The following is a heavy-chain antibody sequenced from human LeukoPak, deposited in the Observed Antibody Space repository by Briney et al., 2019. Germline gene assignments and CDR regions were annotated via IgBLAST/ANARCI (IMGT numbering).Heavy chain of an antibody. CDR2: IYYSGST. CDR3: VLYDFWSGYYFDY. V-gene: IGHV4-59*01. D-gene: IGHD3-3*01. Sequence: SETLSLTCTVSGGSISSYYWSCIRQHPGKGLEWIGYIYYSGSTNYNPSLKSRVTISVDTSKNQFSLKLSSVTAADTAVYYCVLYDFWSGYYFDYWGQGTPVTVSS. J-gene: IGHJ4*02. CDR1: GGSISSYY.